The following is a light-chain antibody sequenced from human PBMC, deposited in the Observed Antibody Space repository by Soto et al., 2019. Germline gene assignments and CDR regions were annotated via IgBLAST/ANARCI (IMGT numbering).Light chain of an antibody. CDR2: WAS. J-gene: IGKJ4*01. V-gene: IGKV4-1*01. CDR3: QQCYSAPPA. Sequence: DIVMTQSPDSLAVSLGERATINCKSSQSVLYSSNNKNYLAWYQRKPGQPPRLLLYWASTRESGVPDRFSGSGSGTDFTLTISSLQAEEVAVYYCQQCYSAPPAFGGGTKVEIK. CDR1: QSVLYSSNNKNY.